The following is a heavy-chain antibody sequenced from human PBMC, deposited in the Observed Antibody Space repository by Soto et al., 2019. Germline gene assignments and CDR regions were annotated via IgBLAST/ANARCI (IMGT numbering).Heavy chain of an antibody. J-gene: IGHJ4*02. D-gene: IGHD4-17*01. V-gene: IGHV3-48*02. CDR3: ARDPYSSTTVTKRDY. CDR1: GFTFSNYA. CDR2: ISHKSSAI. Sequence: PGGSLRLSCAASGFTFSNYAMNWVRQAPGKGLEWVSYISHKSSAIYHADSVKGRFTISRDNAKNSLYLQMNSLRDEDTAVYYCARDPYSSTTVTKRDYWGQGTLVTVSS.